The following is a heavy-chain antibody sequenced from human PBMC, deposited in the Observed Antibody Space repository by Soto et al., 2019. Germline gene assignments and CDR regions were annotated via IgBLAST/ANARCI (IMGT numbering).Heavy chain of an antibody. CDR1: GYTFTSYG. J-gene: IGHJ6*02. V-gene: IGHV1-18*01. D-gene: IGHD3-10*01. CDR2: IRAYNGNT. CDR3: ARDLPTMDV. Sequence: QVQLVQSGAEVKKPGASVKVSCKASGYTFTSYGISWVRQAPGQGLEWMGWIRAYNGNTNYAQKXXXXXXXXXXXXXXXXXXXLXSXXXXXXXVYYCARDLPTMDVWGQGTMVTVSS.